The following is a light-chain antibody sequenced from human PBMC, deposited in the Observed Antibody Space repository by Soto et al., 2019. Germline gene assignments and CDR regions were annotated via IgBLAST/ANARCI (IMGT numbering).Light chain of an antibody. CDR1: QSVFYSTNNKNY. Sequence: DIVMTQSPDSLAVSLGERATINCKSSQSVFYSTNNKNYLAWYQQKPGQPPKLLFYWASARESGVPDRFSGSGSGTDFTLTISSLQAEDVAVYYCQQYYDTPETFGQGTKVEI. CDR2: WAS. CDR3: QQYYDTPET. J-gene: IGKJ1*01. V-gene: IGKV4-1*01.